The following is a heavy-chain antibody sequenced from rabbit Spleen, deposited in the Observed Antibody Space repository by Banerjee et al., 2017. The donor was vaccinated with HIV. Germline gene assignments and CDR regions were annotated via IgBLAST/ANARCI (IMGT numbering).Heavy chain of an antibody. Sequence: QSLEESGGDLVKPGASLTLTCTASGFSFSSGYYMCWVRQAPGKGLEWIACIYAGSSDITYYASWAKGRFTTSKTSSTTVTLQMTSLTAADTATYFCARDAATSFSSYGMDLWGPGTLVTVS. CDR2: IYAGSSDIT. J-gene: IGHJ6*01. D-gene: IGHD8-1*01. CDR1: GFSFSSGYY. CDR3: ARDAATSFSSYGMDL. V-gene: IGHV1S40*01.